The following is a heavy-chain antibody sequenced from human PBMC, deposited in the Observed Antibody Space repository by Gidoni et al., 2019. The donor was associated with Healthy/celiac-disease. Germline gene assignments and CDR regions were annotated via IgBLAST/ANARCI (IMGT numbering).Heavy chain of an antibody. CDR3: ARLDCSGGSCYSDRYFDL. V-gene: IGHV5-51*01. D-gene: IGHD2-15*01. J-gene: IGHJ2*01. Sequence: EVQLVQSGAEVKKPGESLKISCKGSGYSFTSYWIGWVRQMPGKGLELMGIIYPGDSDTRYSPSFQGQVTISADKSISTAYLQWSSLKASDTAMYYCARLDCSGGSCYSDRYFDLWGRGTLVTVSS. CDR1: GYSFTSYW. CDR2: IYPGDSDT.